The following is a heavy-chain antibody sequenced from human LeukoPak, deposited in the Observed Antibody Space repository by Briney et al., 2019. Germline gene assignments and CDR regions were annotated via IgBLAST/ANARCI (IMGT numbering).Heavy chain of an antibody. CDR1: GGTFSSYA. Sequence: SVKVSCKASGGTFSSYAISWVRQAPGQGLEWMGGIIPIFGTANYAQKFQGRVTITADKSTSTAYMELRSLRSEDTAVYYCARERVLQQPPYYYYGMDVWGKGTTVTVSS. J-gene: IGHJ6*04. CDR3: ARERVLQQPPYYYYGMDV. D-gene: IGHD6-13*01. V-gene: IGHV1-69*06. CDR2: IIPIFGTA.